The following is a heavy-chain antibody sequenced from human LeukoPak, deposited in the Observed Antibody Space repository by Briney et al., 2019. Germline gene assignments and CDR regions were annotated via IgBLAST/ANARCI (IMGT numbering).Heavy chain of an antibody. CDR1: GFTFSKYS. CDR3: ATNQWLAPPPDS. Sequence: PGGSLRLSCAASGFTFSKYSMIWVRQAPGKGLESVSRINTDGTVTTYADSVKGRFTVSRDNADNTMFLQMNSVRDEDTAVYYCATNQWLAPPPDSWGQGTPVTVSS. V-gene: IGHV3-74*01. D-gene: IGHD6-19*01. CDR2: INTDGTVT. J-gene: IGHJ4*02.